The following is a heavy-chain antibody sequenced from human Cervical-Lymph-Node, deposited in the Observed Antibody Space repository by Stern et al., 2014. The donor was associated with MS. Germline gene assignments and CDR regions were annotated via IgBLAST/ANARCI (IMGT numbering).Heavy chain of an antibody. V-gene: IGHV4-59*11. CDR2: IYYSGST. CDR1: GGSITSHY. CDR3: ARVLFAAMENYFDY. D-gene: IGHD5-18*01. Sequence: QVQLVESGPGLVKPSETLSLTCTVSGGSITSHYWSWIRQPPGKGLEWLGYIYYSGSTNYNPSLKSRVTISVDTSKKQLAMKLRSVTAADTAVYYCARVLFAAMENYFDYWGQGTLVTVSS. J-gene: IGHJ4*02.